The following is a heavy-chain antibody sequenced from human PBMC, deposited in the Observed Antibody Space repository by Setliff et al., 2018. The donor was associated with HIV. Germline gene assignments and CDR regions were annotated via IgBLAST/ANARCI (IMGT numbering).Heavy chain of an antibody. V-gene: IGHV1-46*01. J-gene: IGHJ3*02. CDR3: ARDRVRITIFGANDASDI. CDR1: GYIFTSYY. CDR2: VDPSGGST. D-gene: IGHD3-3*01. Sequence: ASVKVSCKASGYIFTSYYMHWLRQVPGQGLEWMGIVDPSGGSTHYAQKFEGRVTMTRDTSTSTFHMELSSLTSEDRAIYYCARDRVRITIFGANDASDIWGQGTMVTVSS.